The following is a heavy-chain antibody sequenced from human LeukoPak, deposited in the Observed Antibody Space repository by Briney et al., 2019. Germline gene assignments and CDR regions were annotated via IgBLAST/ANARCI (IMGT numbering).Heavy chain of an antibody. V-gene: IGHV3-23*01. J-gene: IGHJ4*02. CDR3: AKLISWLVEYFDY. CDR2: ISGSGGST. Sequence: GGSLRLSCAASGFTFSDYYMSWIRQAPGKGLEWVSAISGSGGSTYYADSVKGRCTISRDNSKNTLYMQMNSLRAEDTAVYYCAKLISWLVEYFDYWGQGTLVTVSS. CDR1: GFTFSDYY. D-gene: IGHD6-13*01.